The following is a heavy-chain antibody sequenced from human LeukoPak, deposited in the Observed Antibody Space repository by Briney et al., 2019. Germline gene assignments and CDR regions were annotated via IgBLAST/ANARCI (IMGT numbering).Heavy chain of an antibody. V-gene: IGHV3-30*04. D-gene: IGHD3-3*01. J-gene: IGHJ6*03. CDR2: ISYDGDKT. CDR1: GFTFTTYA. Sequence: GGSLRLSCTASGFTFTTYAMHWVRQAPGKGLEWVAVISYDGDKTYYADSVKGRFTISRDNSKNTLYLQVNSLRVEDTAVYYCASGITVFGVVITYYYYYMDVWGKGTTVSVSS. CDR3: ASGITVFGVVITYYYYYMDV.